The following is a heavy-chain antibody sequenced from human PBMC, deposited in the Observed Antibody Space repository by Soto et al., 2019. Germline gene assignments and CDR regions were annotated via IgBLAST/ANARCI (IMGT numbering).Heavy chain of an antibody. CDR3: ARGQEWDLGLYYYYYGMYV. CDR1: GYTFTSYD. J-gene: IGHJ6*02. D-gene: IGHD1-26*01. V-gene: IGHV1-8*01. CDR2: MNPNSGNT. Sequence: GASVKVSCKASGYTFTSYDINWVRQATGQGLEWMGWMNPNSGNTGYAQKFQGRVTMTRNTSISTAYMELSSLRSEDTAVYYCARGQEWDLGLYYYYYGMYVWGQGTTVPVS.